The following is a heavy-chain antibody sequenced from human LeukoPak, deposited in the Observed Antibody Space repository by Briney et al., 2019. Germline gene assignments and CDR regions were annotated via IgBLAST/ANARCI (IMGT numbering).Heavy chain of an antibody. D-gene: IGHD3-10*01. CDR1: GFTFSTYE. V-gene: IGHV3-48*03. CDR3: ARERRSGFDY. Sequence: GGSLRLSCEASGFTFSTYEMNWVRQAPGKGLEWVSYISSSGSTLYYADSVKGRFTISRDNPNNSLYLQLNSLRAEDTAVYYCARERRSGFDYWGQGTLVTVSS. CDR2: ISSSGSTL. J-gene: IGHJ4*02.